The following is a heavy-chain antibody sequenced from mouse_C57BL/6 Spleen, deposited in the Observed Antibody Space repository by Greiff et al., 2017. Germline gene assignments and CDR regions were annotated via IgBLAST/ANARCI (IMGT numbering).Heavy chain of an antibody. J-gene: IGHJ1*03. CDR1: GYTFTDYN. Sequence: EVQLQQSGPELVKPGASVQIPCKASGYTFTDYNMDWVKQSHGKSLEWIGDINPNNGGNIYNQTFTGKATWTVDKSSSTAYMELRSLTSEDTAVYYWARNYGSSPSVYFEVWGTGTTVTVSS. V-gene: IGHV1-18*01. CDR3: ARNYGSSPSVYFEV. CDR2: INPNNGGN. D-gene: IGHD1-1*01.